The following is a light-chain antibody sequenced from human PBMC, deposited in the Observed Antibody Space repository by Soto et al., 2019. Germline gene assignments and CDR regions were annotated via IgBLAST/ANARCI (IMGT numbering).Light chain of an antibody. CDR1: SSNIGAGYD. CDR3: QSYDSSLSAWV. CDR2: GNS. V-gene: IGLV1-40*01. Sequence: QSVLTQPPSVSGAPGQRVTISCTGRSSNIGAGYDVHWYQQLPGTAPKLLIYGNSNRPSGVPDRFSGSKSGTSASLAITWLQAEDEADYYCQSYDSSLSAWVFGGGTKVTVL. J-gene: IGLJ3*02.